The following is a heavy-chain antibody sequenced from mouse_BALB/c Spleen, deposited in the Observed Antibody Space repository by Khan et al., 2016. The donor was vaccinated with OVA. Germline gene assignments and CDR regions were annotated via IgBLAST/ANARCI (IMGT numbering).Heavy chain of an antibody. Sequence: VQLQESGPGLVAPSQSLSITCTVSGFSLTNYGVHWVRQPPGKGLEWLVVIWSDGYTTYNSAIKSNLSISKNTSTSQVILKMNLLQADDTALYYCTRNTFYYTMDYWGQGTSVTVSS. CDR3: TRNTFYYTMDY. CDR1: GFSLTNYG. V-gene: IGHV2-6*02. J-gene: IGHJ4*01. CDR2: IWSDGYT.